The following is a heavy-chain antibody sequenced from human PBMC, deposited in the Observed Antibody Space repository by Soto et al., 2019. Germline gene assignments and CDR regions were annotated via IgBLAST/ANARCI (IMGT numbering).Heavy chain of an antibody. CDR1: GGTFSSYT. CDR2: IIPILGIA. Sequence: SVKVSCKASGGTFSSYTISWVRQAPGQGLEWIGRIIPILGIANYAQKFQGRVTITADKSTSTAYMELSSLRSEDTAVYYCARYERAAAGTVQVFDYWGQGTLVTVSS. J-gene: IGHJ4*02. CDR3: ARYERAAAGTVQVFDY. V-gene: IGHV1-69*02. D-gene: IGHD6-13*01.